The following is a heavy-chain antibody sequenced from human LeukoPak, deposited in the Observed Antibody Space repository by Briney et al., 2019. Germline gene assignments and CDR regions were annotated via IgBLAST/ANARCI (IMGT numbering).Heavy chain of an antibody. D-gene: IGHD4-17*01. CDR3: AKDPAVTTYYYYYGMDV. CDR1: GFTFSSHC. V-gene: IGHV3-21*01. Sequence: PGGSLRLSCAASGFTFSSHCMNWVRQAPGKGLEWVSSINSRGTASFHADSVKGRFTISRDNAKNTLYLQMNSLRAEDTAVYYCAKDPAVTTYYYYYGMDVWGQGTTVTVSS. CDR2: INSRGTAS. J-gene: IGHJ6*02.